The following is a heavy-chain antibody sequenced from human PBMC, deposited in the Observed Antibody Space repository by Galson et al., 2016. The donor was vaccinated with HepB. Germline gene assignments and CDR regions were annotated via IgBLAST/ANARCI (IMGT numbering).Heavy chain of an antibody. V-gene: IGHV4-59*01. CDR3: ARTARNLFDP. D-gene: IGHD5-18*01. J-gene: IGHJ5*02. CDR1: GGSISHYH. CDR2: IYYSGST. Sequence: LSLTCTVSGGSISHYHWSWIRQPPGKGLEWIGYIYYSGSTNYNPPLKSRVTISVDTSKNQFSLKLSSVTAADTARDYCARTARNLFDPWGQGALVTVAS.